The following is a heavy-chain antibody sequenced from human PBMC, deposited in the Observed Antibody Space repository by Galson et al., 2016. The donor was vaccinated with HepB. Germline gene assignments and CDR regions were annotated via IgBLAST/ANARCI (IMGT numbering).Heavy chain of an antibody. D-gene: IGHD4-11*01. CDR3: ARIDYSIVYFDY. CDR1: GGSISSYY. Sequence: ETLSLTCTVSGGSISSYYWSWIRQPPGKGLEWIGYIYYGGSTNYNPPLKSRVTISVDTSKNQFSLKLSSVTAADTAVYYCARIDYSIVYFDYWGQGTLVTVSS. V-gene: IGHV4-59*01. J-gene: IGHJ4*02. CDR2: IYYGGST.